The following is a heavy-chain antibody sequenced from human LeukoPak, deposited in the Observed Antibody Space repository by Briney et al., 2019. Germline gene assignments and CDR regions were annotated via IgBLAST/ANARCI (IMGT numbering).Heavy chain of an antibody. Sequence: ASVKVSCKASGYTFTSYYMHWVRQAPGRGLEWMGIINPSGGSTSYAQKFQGRVTMTRDTSTSTVYMELSSLRSEDTAVYYCARGAGRQLVSREFDYWGQGTLVTVSS. CDR3: ARGAGRQLVSREFDY. D-gene: IGHD6-13*01. CDR2: INPSGGST. J-gene: IGHJ4*02. V-gene: IGHV1-46*01. CDR1: GYTFTSYY.